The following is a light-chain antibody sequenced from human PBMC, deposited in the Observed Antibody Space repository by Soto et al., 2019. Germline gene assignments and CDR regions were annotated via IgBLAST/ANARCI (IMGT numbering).Light chain of an antibody. CDR1: SSDVGSYNL. CDR3: CSYGGSSTFHVV. CDR2: EGS. Sequence: QSVLTQPASVSGSPGQSITISCTGTSSDVGSYNLVSWYQQHPGKAPKLMIYEGSKRPSGVSNRFSGSKSGNTASLTISGLQAEDEADYYCCSYGGSSTFHVVFGGGTKLTVL. J-gene: IGLJ2*01. V-gene: IGLV2-23*03.